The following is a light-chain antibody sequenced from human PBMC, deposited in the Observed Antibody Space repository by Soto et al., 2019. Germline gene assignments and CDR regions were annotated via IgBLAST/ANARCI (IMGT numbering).Light chain of an antibody. CDR2: DVG. CDR1: SSDVGSYDL. Sequence: QSALTQPASVSGSPGQSSTISCTGTSSDVGSYDLVSWYQQHPGKGPKVMIYDVGERPSGVSNRFSGSKSGNTASLTISGLQAEDEADYYCCSYAGSSTYLFGGGTKLPVL. CDR3: CSYAGSSTYL. V-gene: IGLV2-23*02. J-gene: IGLJ2*01.